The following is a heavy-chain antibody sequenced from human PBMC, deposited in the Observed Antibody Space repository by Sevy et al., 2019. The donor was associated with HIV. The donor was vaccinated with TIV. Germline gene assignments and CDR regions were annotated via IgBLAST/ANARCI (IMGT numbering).Heavy chain of an antibody. CDR2: INYGDSI. Sequence: SETLSLTCTVSGASISSSGYYWGWIRQPPGKGLEWIASINYGDSIFYNPSLKSRVSISSDTSKNQFSLKLNSVTAADTAIYYCVGPTLTYSSGWSYYDSWGEGTVVTVSS. CDR3: VGPTLTYSSGWSYYDS. J-gene: IGHJ4*02. V-gene: IGHV4-39*01. CDR1: GASISSSGYY. D-gene: IGHD6-19*01.